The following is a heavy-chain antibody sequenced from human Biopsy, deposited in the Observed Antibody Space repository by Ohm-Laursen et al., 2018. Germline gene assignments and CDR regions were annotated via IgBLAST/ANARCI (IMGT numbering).Heavy chain of an antibody. V-gene: IGHV3-23*01. J-gene: IGHJ2*01. Sequence: SLRLSCAASGFTFSNYAMTWVRQAPGKGMAWVSAISDIGSSTFYSDSVKGRFTISRDNSTKTLYLQMNSLRAEDPAIYYCAKDQPDLAVVVAAHWYFDLWGRGTLVTVSS. CDR1: GFTFSNYA. D-gene: IGHD2-15*01. CDR3: AKDQPDLAVVVAAHWYFDL. CDR2: ISDIGSST.